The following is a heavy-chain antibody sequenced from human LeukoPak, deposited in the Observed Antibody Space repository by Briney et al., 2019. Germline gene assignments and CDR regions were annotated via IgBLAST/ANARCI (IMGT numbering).Heavy chain of an antibody. CDR2: TRNKANSYTT. V-gene: IGHV3-72*01. J-gene: IGHJ5*02. CDR3: AREGPDGYNA. Sequence: PGGSLRLSCAASGSTFSDHYMDWVRQAPGKGLEWVGRTRNKANSYTTEYAASVKGRFTISRDDSKNSLYLQMNSLKTEDTAVYYCAREGPDGYNAWGQGTLVTVSS. D-gene: IGHD5-24*01. CDR1: GSTFSDHY.